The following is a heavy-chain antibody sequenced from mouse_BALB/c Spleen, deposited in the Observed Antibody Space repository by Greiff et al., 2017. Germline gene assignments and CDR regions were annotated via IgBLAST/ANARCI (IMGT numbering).Heavy chain of an antibody. CDR2: IWWNDNK. J-gene: IGHJ2*01. Sequence: QVTLKESGPGILQPSQTLSLTCSFSGFSLSTYGIGVGWICQPSGKGLEWLAHIWWNDNKYYNTALKSRLTISKDTSNNQVFLKIASVDTADTATYYCARILLGYFDYWGQGTTLTVSS. CDR1: GFSLSTYGIG. CDR3: ARILLGYFDY. V-gene: IGHV8-11*01. D-gene: IGHD2-10*01.